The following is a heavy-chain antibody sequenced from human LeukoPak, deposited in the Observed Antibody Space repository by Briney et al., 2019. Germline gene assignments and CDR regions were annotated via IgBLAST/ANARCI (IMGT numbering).Heavy chain of an antibody. D-gene: IGHD2-2*01. V-gene: IGHV4-38-2*02. CDR1: GYSISSGYY. CDR2: IYHSGST. J-gene: IGHJ3*02. CDR3: AGLREVYCSSTSCSGDAFDI. Sequence: SETLSLTCTVSGYSISSGYYWGWIRQPPGKGLEWIGSIYHSGSTYYNPSLKSRVTISVDTSKNQFSLKLSSVTAADTAVYYCAGLREVYCSSTSCSGDAFDIWGQGTMVTVSS.